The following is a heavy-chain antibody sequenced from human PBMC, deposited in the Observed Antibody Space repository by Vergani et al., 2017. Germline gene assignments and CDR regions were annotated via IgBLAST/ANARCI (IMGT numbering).Heavy chain of an antibody. V-gene: IGHV3-66*02. CDR3: ARGNYYGSGTYVDP. Sequence: EVQLLESGGSLKQPGGSLRLSCAASGSTVSGNYMTWVRQAPGKGLEWVSHIYSGDETYYADSVKGRVTISRDTSKNTRHLQINNLRVEDTAVYYCARGNYYGSGTYVDPWGQGTLVTVSS. CDR2: IYSGDET. J-gene: IGHJ5*02. CDR1: GSTVSGNY. D-gene: IGHD3-10*01.